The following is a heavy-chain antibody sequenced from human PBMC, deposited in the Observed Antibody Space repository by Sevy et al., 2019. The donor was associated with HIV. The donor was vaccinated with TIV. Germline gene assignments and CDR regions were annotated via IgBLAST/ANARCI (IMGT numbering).Heavy chain of an antibody. Sequence: SETLSLTCTVSGGSISSGGYYWSWILQHPGKGLEWIGYIYYSGSTYYNPSLKSRVTISVDTSKNQFSLKLSSVTAADTAVYYCASIRGYSFSYWGQGTLVTVSS. CDR1: GGSISSGGYY. J-gene: IGHJ4*02. CDR2: IYYSGST. V-gene: IGHV4-31*03. D-gene: IGHD5-18*01. CDR3: ASIRGYSFSY.